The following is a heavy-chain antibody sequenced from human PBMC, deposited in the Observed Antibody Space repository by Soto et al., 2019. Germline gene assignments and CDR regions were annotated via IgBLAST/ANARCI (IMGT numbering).Heavy chain of an antibody. V-gene: IGHV3-9*01. D-gene: IGHD6-13*01. J-gene: IGHJ6*02. Sequence: PGWSLRLSCAASGFTFDDYAMHWVRQAPGKGLEWVSGISWNSGSIGYAASVKGRFTISRDNAKNSLYLQMNSLRAEDTALYYCAKVVASAPDGYYYGMDVWGQGTTVTVSS. CDR1: GFTFDDYA. CDR3: AKVVASAPDGYYYGMDV. CDR2: ISWNSGSI.